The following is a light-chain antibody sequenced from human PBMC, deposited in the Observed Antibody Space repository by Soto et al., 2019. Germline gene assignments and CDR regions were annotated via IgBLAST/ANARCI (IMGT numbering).Light chain of an antibody. Sequence: EIEMTQSPATLSVSPGERATLSCRTSQSVSSNLAWYQQKPGQAPRLLIYGASTMATDITARFNVSGSGTEFTLTISSFQAEDLGVYYCQQYNNWPPWALGQGTKVELK. CDR2: GAS. CDR1: QSVSSN. V-gene: IGKV3-15*01. J-gene: IGKJ1*01. CDR3: QQYNNWPPWA.